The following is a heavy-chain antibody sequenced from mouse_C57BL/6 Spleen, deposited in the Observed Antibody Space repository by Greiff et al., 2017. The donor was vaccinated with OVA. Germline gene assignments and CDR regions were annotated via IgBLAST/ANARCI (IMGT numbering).Heavy chain of an antibody. D-gene: IGHD3-2*02. CDR1: GFSLTSYG. V-gene: IGHV2-6*01. J-gene: IGHJ3*01. CDR2: IWGVGST. CDR3: ASEDSSGSFAC. Sequence: VKLVESGPGLVAPSQSLSITCTVSGFSLTSYGVDWVRQSPGKGLEWLGVIWGVGSTNYNSALKSRLSISKDNSKSQVFLKMNSLQTDDTAMYYCASEDSSGSFACWGQGTLVTVSA.